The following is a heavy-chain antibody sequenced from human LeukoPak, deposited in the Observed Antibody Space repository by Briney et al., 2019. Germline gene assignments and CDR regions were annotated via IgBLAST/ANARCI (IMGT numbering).Heavy chain of an antibody. CDR2: INPNSGGT. CDR3: ATMRWYDYYGMDV. Sequence: ASVKVSCKASGYTFTGYYIHWVRQAPGQGLEWMGWINPNSGGTNYAQKFQGRVTMTRDTSISTAYMELSRLRSDDTAVYYCATMRWYDYYGMDVWGQGTTVTVSS. D-gene: IGHD6-13*01. J-gene: IGHJ6*02. CDR1: GYTFTGYY. V-gene: IGHV1-2*02.